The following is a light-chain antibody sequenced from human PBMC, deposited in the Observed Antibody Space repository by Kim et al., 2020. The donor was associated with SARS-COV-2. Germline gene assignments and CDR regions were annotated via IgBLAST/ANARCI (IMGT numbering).Light chain of an antibody. CDR1: QSVSNY. Sequence: EIVLTQSPATLSLSPAERATLSCRASQSVSNYLAWYQHKPGQAPRLLISDASNRATGIPARFSGSGSGTDFTLTISSLEPEDFAVYYCQQRGNWPLTFGGGTKLEI. CDR2: DAS. J-gene: IGKJ4*01. CDR3: QQRGNWPLT. V-gene: IGKV3-11*01.